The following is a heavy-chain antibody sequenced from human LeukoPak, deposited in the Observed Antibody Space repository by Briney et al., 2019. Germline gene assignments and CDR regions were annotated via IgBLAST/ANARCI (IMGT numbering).Heavy chain of an antibody. D-gene: IGHD3-10*01. J-gene: IGHJ4*02. V-gene: IGHV3-21*06. CDR3: ARDRSGVSYY. CDR1: GFTFRNYE. Sequence: GGSLRLSCAASGFTFRNYEMNWVRQAPGKGLEWVSSISGSGDYIYYADSVKGRFTISRDNAKNSLFLQMDSLRAEDTAVYYCARDRSGVSYYWGQGTLVTVSS. CDR2: ISGSGDYI.